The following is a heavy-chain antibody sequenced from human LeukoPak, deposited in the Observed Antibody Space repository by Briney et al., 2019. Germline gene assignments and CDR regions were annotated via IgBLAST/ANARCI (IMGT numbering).Heavy chain of an antibody. J-gene: IGHJ3*02. CDR2: IYHSGST. CDR1: GYSISSGYY. Sequence: SETLSLTCAVSGYSISSGYYWGWIRQPPGKGLEWIGSIYHSGSTYYNPSLKSRVTISVDTSKNQFSLKLSSVTAADTAVYYCARPKMATNDALDIWGQGTMVTVSS. D-gene: IGHD5-24*01. V-gene: IGHV4-38-2*01. CDR3: ARPKMATNDALDI.